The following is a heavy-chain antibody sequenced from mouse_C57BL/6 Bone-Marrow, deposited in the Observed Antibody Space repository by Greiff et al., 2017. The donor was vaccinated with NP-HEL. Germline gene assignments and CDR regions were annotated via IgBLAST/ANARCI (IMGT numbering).Heavy chain of an antibody. CDR3: TRTQTAQATPWFAY. CDR2: IRNKANNHAT. D-gene: IGHD3-2*02. CDR1: GFTFSDAW. V-gene: IGHV6-6*01. Sequence: EVKLMESGGGLVQPGGSMKLSCAASGFTFSDAWMDWVRQSPEKGLEWVAEIRNKANNHATYYAESVKGRFTISRDDSKSSVYLQMNSLRAEDTGIYYCTRTQTAQATPWFAYWGQGTLVTVSA. J-gene: IGHJ3*01.